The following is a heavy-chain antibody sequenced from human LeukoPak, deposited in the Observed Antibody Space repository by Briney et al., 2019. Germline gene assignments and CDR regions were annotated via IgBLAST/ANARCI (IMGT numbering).Heavy chain of an antibody. CDR3: AGSLKFITMIPHY. Sequence: GASVKVSCTASGGTFSSYAISWARQAPGQGLEWMGGIIPIFGTANYAQKFQGRVTIAADESTSTAYMELSSLRSEDTAVFYCAGSLKFITMIPHYWGQGTLVTVSS. J-gene: IGHJ4*02. D-gene: IGHD3-22*01. CDR1: GGTFSSYA. V-gene: IGHV1-69*13. CDR2: IIPIFGTA.